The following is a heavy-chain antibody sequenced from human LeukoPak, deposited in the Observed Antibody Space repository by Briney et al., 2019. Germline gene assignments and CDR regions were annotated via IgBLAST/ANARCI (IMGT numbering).Heavy chain of an antibody. CDR3: ARGDDSSGQGY. Sequence: SETLSLTCAVSGGSISYYYWSWSRQPAGKGLEWIGRISTSGSTNYNPSLKSRVTMSVDTSKNQFSLKLCSVTAADTAVYYCARGDDSSGQGYWGQGTLVTVSS. V-gene: IGHV4-4*07. J-gene: IGHJ4*02. CDR1: GGSISYYY. D-gene: IGHD3-22*01. CDR2: ISTSGST.